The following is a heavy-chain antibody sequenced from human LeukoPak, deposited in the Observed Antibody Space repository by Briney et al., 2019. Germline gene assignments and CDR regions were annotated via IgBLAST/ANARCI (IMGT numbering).Heavy chain of an antibody. CDR3: ARAYSSAWYSPGY. V-gene: IGHV3-72*01. Sequence: GGSLRLSCAASGFTFSDHYMDWVRVAPGKGLEWVGRSRNKANSYTTDYAASVKGRFTISRDDSKNSLYLQMNSLKTEDTAVYYCARAYSSAWYSPGYWGQGTLFTVSS. CDR1: GFTFSDHY. D-gene: IGHD6-19*01. CDR2: SRNKANSYTT. J-gene: IGHJ4*02.